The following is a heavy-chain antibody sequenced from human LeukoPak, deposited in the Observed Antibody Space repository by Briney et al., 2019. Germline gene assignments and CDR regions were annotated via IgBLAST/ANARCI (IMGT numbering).Heavy chain of an antibody. Sequence: GASLKVSCKASGYTFTSYGISWVRQAPGQGLEWVGWISAYNGNTNYAQKLQGRVTMTTDTSTSTAYMELSSLRSEDTGVYYCASSSAVAGTSDAFDIWGQGTVVSVSS. CDR1: GYTFTSYG. V-gene: IGHV1-18*01. CDR3: ASSSAVAGTSDAFDI. D-gene: IGHD6-19*01. J-gene: IGHJ3*02. CDR2: ISAYNGNT.